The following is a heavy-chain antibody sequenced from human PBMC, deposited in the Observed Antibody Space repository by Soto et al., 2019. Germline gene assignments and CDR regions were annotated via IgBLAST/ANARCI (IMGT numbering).Heavy chain of an antibody. CDR2: IYPGGVNI. CDR1: GYSFTSHY. V-gene: IGHV1-46*03. Sequence: GASVKVSCKAIGYSFTSHYMHWVRQAPGQGLEWMGTIYPGGVNIGYAQKFKGRVTMTKDTSTSTVYMELNSLTTEDTAVYYCAGNQSGHALFGWFAPWGQETRVTVSS. J-gene: IGHJ5*02. D-gene: IGHD3-16*01. CDR3: AGNQSGHALFGWFAP.